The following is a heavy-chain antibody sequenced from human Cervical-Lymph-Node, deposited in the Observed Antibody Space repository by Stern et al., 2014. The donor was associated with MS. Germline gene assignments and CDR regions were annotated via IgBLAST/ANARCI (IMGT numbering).Heavy chain of an antibody. CDR1: GVSLSTSGKG. J-gene: IGHJ4*02. D-gene: IGHD5-18*01. CDR2: VDWDDEK. CDR3: AAGNGYDLDY. V-gene: IGHV2-70*13. Sequence: QVTLKESGPALVKPTQTLTLTCIFSGVSLSTSGKGVPWIRQPPGKALEWLALVDWDDEKYYITSLQNRLTISKDIYKNQVVLIMTNMNPADTATYYCAAGNGYDLDYWGQGTLVAVSA.